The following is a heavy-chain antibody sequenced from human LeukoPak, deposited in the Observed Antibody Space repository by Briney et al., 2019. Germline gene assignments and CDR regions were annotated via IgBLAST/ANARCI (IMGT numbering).Heavy chain of an antibody. V-gene: IGHV4-38-2*02. Sequence: PSETLSLTCTVSGYSISNGYYWGWIRQPPGKGLEWIGNIYHSGSAYYNPSLKSRVTISVDTSKNQFSLKLSSVTAADTAVYYCARERAVTTYYYFDYWGQGTLVTVSS. CDR3: ARERAVTTYYYFDY. J-gene: IGHJ4*02. CDR2: IYHSGSA. CDR1: GYSISNGYY. D-gene: IGHD4-17*01.